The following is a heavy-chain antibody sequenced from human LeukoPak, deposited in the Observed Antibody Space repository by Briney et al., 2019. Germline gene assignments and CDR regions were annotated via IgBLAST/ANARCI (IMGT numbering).Heavy chain of an antibody. V-gene: IGHV4-61*01. J-gene: IGHJ6*03. Sequence: PSQTLSLTCTVSGGSISSGSYYWSWIRQPPGKGLEFIGYIYYSGSTDYNPSLKSRVTMAVDTSKNQLSLNLNSVTAADTAVYYCARFLTTTLARGGRYYYMDVWGKGTTATVSS. CDR1: GGSISSGSYY. D-gene: IGHD3-10*01. CDR3: ARFLTTTLARGGRYYYMDV. CDR2: IYYSGST.